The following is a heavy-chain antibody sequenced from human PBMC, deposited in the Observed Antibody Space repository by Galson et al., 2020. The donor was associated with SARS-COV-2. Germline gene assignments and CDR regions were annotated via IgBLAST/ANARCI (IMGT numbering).Heavy chain of an antibody. V-gene: IGHV3-11*01. Sequence: GESLKISCAASGFTFSDYYMRWIRQAPGKGLEWVSYISSRGRTIYYADSVKGRFTISRENAQNSLHLQMNSLRAEDTAVYYCARDVYCSGGSCQSYGMDVWGLGTTVTVS. J-gene: IGHJ6*02. D-gene: IGHD2-15*01. CDR2: ISSRGRTI. CDR3: ARDVYCSGGSCQSYGMDV. CDR1: GFTFSDYY.